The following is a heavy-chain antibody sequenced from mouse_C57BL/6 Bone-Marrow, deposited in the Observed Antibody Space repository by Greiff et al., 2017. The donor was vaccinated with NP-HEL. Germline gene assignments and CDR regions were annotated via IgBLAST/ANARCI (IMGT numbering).Heavy chain of an antibody. Sequence: EVQGVESGGGLVKPGGSLKLSCAASGFTFSSYAMSWVRQTPEKRLEWVATISDGGSYTYYPDNVKGRFTISRDNAKNNLYLQMSHLKSEDTAMYYCARDHYGNFYAMDYWGQGTSVTVSS. D-gene: IGHD2-1*01. V-gene: IGHV5-4*01. CDR3: ARDHYGNFYAMDY. CDR2: ISDGGSYT. CDR1: GFTFSSYA. J-gene: IGHJ4*01.